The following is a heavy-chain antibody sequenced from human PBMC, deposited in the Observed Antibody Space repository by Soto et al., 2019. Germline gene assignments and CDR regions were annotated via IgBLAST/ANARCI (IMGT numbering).Heavy chain of an antibody. CDR1: GYTFTSCY. D-gene: IGHD3-22*01. CDR2: INPSGGST. J-gene: IGHJ5*02. CDR3: ARDHLSYYDSSGYYWFDP. V-gene: IGHV1-46*01. Sequence: ASVKVSCKASGYTFTSCYMHWVRQAPGQGLEWMGIINPSGGSTSYAQKFQGRVTMTRDTSTSTVYMELSSLRSEDTAVYYCARDHLSYYDSSGYYWFDPWGQGTLVTVSS.